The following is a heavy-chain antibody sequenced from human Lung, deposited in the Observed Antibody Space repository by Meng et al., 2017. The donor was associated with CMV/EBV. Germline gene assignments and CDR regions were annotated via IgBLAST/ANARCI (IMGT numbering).Heavy chain of an antibody. V-gene: IGHV4-30-4*08. D-gene: IGHD5-18*01. Sequence: VQLQEAGPGLVKPSQTLSPTCTVSGGSISSGDYYWSWIRQPPGKGLEWIGYIYYSGSTYYNPSLKSRVTISVDTSKNQFSLKLSSVTAADTAVYYCARALDTAMVTFDYWGQGTLVTVSS. CDR3: ARALDTAMVTFDY. J-gene: IGHJ4*02. CDR2: IYYSGST. CDR1: GGSISSGDYY.